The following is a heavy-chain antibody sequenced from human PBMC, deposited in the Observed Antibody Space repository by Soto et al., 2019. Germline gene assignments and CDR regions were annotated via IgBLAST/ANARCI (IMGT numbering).Heavy chain of an antibody. Sequence: QVQLVQSGAEVKKPGASVKVSCKASGYTFTSYYMHWVRQAPGQGLEWMGIINPSGGSTSYAQKFKGRVTMTRDTSTSTVYVELSSLRSEDTAVYYCARDLCGGDCYAGFDYWGQGTLVTVSS. CDR3: ARDLCGGDCYAGFDY. J-gene: IGHJ4*02. D-gene: IGHD2-21*02. CDR1: GYTFTSYY. CDR2: INPSGGST. V-gene: IGHV1-46*01.